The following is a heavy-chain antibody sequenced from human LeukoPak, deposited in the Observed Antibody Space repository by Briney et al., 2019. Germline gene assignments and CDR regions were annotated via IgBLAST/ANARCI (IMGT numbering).Heavy chain of an antibody. D-gene: IGHD5-12*01. CDR1: GYIFTSYG. Sequence: GASVKVSCKASGYIFTSYGISWVRQAPGQGLEWMGWISAYNGNTNYAQKLQGRVTTTTDTSTSTAYMELRSLRSDDTAVYYCARGDYSGYDPSFDYWGQGTLVTVSS. J-gene: IGHJ4*02. V-gene: IGHV1-18*01. CDR3: ARGDYSGYDPSFDY. CDR2: ISAYNGNT.